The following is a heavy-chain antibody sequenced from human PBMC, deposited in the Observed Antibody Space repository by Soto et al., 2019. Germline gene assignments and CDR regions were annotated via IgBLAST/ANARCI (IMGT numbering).Heavy chain of an antibody. Sequence: QVQLVESGGGVVQPGRSLRLSCAASGFTFSSYAMHWVRQAPGKGLECVAVISYDGNIKYYADSVKGRFTFSRDNSKNTIYLQMDSLRDEDTTVYYCARHRGPILRGITWFDTWDQGILVTVSS. CDR3: ARHRGPILRGITWFDT. J-gene: IGHJ5*02. D-gene: IGHD3-10*01. CDR2: ISYDGNIK. CDR1: GFTFSSYA. V-gene: IGHV3-30-3*01.